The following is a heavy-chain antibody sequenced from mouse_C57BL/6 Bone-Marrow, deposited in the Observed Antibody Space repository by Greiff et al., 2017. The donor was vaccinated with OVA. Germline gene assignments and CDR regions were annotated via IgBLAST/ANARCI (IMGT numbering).Heavy chain of an antibody. CDR1: GYTFTSYG. CDR3: ARSGFLYAMDY. CDR2: IYPRSGNT. Sequence: QVQLKESGAELARPGASVKLSCKASGYTFTSYGISWVKQRTGQGLEWIGEIYPRSGNTYYNEKFKGKATLPADKSSSTAYMELRSLTSEDSAVYFCARSGFLYAMDYWGQGTSVTVSS. J-gene: IGHJ4*01. D-gene: IGHD3-1*01. V-gene: IGHV1-81*01.